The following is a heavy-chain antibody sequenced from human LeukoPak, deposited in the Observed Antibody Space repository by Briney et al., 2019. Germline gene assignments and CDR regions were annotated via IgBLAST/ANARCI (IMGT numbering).Heavy chain of an antibody. CDR3: ARQYSSSWYYGFDP. CDR2: IYHNDTT. Sequence: SETLSLTCNVTGGSISTSNWWTWVRQPPGKGLEWIGEIYHNDTTNYNPSLKSRVTISVDTSKNQFSLKLSSVTAADTAVYYCARQYSSSWYYGFDPWGQGTLVTVSS. D-gene: IGHD6-13*01. CDR1: GGSISTSNW. V-gene: IGHV4-4*02. J-gene: IGHJ5*02.